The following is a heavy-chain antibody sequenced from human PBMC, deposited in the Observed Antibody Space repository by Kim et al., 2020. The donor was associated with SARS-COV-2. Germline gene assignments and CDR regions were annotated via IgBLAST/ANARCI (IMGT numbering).Heavy chain of an antibody. CDR1: GFTFGSYA. D-gene: IGHD6-19*01. V-gene: IGHV3-23*01. Sequence: GGSLRLSCAASGFTFGSYAMSWVRQAPGKGLEWVSVVSTSGGGAYYADSVKGRFTISRDNSKNTLYLQMNSLRADDTAVYHCAKYGNGGWPNTYHGMDVWGQGTTVTVSS. J-gene: IGHJ6*02. CDR2: VSTSGGGA. CDR3: AKYGNGGWPNTYHGMDV.